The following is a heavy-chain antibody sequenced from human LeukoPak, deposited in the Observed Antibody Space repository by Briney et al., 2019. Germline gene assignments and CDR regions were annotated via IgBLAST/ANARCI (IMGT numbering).Heavy chain of an antibody. CDR1: GFTFSDFY. CDR3: ARRELKETYYYCSGSYFVDYFDY. V-gene: IGHV3-11*01. Sequence: GGSLRLSCAASGFTFSDFYMSWIRQAPGKGLEWVSYISSSGSNIYYADSVKGRFTISRDNAKNSLYLQMNSLRAEDTAVYYWARRELKETYYYCSGSYFVDYFDYWGQGTLVTVSS. CDR2: ISSSGSNI. J-gene: IGHJ4*02. D-gene: IGHD3-10*01.